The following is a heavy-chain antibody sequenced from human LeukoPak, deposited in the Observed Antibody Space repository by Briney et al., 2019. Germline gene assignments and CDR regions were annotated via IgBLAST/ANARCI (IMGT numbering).Heavy chain of an antibody. CDR2: IRHSGTT. CDR3: ARDRDILTGYGVDY. J-gene: IGHJ4*02. Sequence: GSLRLSCAASGFTFSSYSMNWVRQAPGKGLEWIGTIRHSGTTYYNPSLKSRVTISIDSSKNQFSLKLSSVTAADTAVYYCARDRDILTGYGVDYWGQGTLVTVSS. D-gene: IGHD3-9*01. CDR1: GFTFSSYS. V-gene: IGHV4-38-2*02.